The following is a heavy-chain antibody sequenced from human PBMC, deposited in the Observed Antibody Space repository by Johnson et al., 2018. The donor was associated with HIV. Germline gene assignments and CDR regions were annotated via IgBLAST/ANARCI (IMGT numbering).Heavy chain of an antibody. Sequence: VQLVDSVAGLVQPGGSLRLSCAAPGFTFSTNWMNWVRQAPGKGLAWVANIKEDGSEKYYVDSVRGRFTISRDNAKNLLYLQMNSLRAEDTAVYYCARPIARGASNIWGQGTMVTVSS. CDR1: GFTFSTNW. V-gene: IGHV3-7*05. J-gene: IGHJ3*02. D-gene: IGHD3-10*01. CDR2: IKEDGSEK. CDR3: ARPIARGASNI.